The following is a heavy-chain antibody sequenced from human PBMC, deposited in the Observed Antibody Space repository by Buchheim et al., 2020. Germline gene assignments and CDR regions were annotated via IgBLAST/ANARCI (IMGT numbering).Heavy chain of an antibody. CDR3: AKYGSS. CDR2: IKSDGSRT. J-gene: IGHJ5*02. CDR1: GFTFSSSW. Sequence: EVQLVESGGDLIQPGGSLRLSCAASGFTFSSSWMHWVRQVPGKGLVWVSSIKSDGSRTTYADSVKGRFTISRDNGKKPLYLQMSGLRVEDTAVYFCAKYGSSWGQGTL. V-gene: IGHV3-74*03. D-gene: IGHD6-6*01.